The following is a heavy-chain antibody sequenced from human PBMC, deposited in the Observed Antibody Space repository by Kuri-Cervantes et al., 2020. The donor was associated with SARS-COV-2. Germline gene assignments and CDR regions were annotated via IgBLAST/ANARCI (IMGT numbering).Heavy chain of an antibody. CDR3: ARVPSSGWSDY. CDR1: GYTFTSYY. D-gene: IGHD6-19*01. CDR2: INPSGGST. Sequence: ASVKVSCKASGYTFTSYYMHWVRQAPGQGLEWMGIINPSGGSTSYAQKFQGRVTMTRSTSISTVYLELSGLRSEDTAVYFCARVPSSGWSDYWGQGTLVTVSS. V-gene: IGHV1-46*01. J-gene: IGHJ4*02.